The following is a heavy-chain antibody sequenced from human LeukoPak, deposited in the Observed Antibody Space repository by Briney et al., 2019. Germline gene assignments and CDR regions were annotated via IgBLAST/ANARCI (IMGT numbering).Heavy chain of an antibody. CDR2: ISASGGTT. D-gene: IGHD6-6*01. CDR3: AKDRGTGSSSYFDY. Sequence: GGSLRLSCAAFGFTFSSYVMNWVRQAPGKGLEWVSVISASGGTTYYAESVKGRFTISRDNSKNTLYLQMNSLRAEDTAIYYCAKDRGTGSSSYFDYWGQGTLVTVSS. J-gene: IGHJ4*02. CDR1: GFTFSSYV. V-gene: IGHV3-23*01.